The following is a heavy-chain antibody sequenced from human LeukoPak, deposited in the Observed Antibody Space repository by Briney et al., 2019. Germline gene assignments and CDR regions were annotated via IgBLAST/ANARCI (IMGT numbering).Heavy chain of an antibody. J-gene: IGHJ1*01. CDR2: ISYDGSNK. V-gene: IGHV3-30-3*01. CDR1: GFTFSSYA. Sequence: PGGSLRLSCAASGFTFSSYAMHWVRQAPGKGLEWVAVISYDGSNKYYADSVKGRFTISRDNSKNTLYLQMNSLRAEDTAVYYCARGYYDFWSGEFQHWGQGTLVTASS. CDR3: ARGYYDFWSGEFQH. D-gene: IGHD3-3*01.